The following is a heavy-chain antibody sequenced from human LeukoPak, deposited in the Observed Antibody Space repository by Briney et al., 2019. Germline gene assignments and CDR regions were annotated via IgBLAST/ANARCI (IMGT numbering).Heavy chain of an antibody. V-gene: IGHV4-34*01. Sequence: PSETLSLTCAVYGGSFSDYYWTWIRQPPGKGLEWIGSIYYSGSAYYDPSLKSRITISVDTSKNQFSLKLSSVTAADTAVYYCARRRSYGDYPNWFDPWGQGTLVTVSS. J-gene: IGHJ5*02. CDR1: GGSFSDYY. CDR3: ARRRSYGDYPNWFDP. CDR2: IYYSGSA. D-gene: IGHD4-17*01.